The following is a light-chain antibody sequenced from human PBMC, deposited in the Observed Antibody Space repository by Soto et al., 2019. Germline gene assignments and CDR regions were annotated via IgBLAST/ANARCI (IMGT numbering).Light chain of an antibody. Sequence: QSVLTQPASVSGSPGQSITFSCTGTSSDVGGYNYVSWYQQHPGKAPKLMIYDVSNRPSGVSNRFSGSKSGNTASLTISGLQAEDDADYYCSSYTTSGSLVFGGGTKLTVL. J-gene: IGLJ2*01. CDR3: SSYTTSGSLV. CDR2: DVS. CDR1: SSDVGGYNY. V-gene: IGLV2-14*01.